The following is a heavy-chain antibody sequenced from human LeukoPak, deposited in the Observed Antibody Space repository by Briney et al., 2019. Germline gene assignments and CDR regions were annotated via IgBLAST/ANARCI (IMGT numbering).Heavy chain of an antibody. CDR3: VRHISVVRGETFDF. J-gene: IGHJ4*02. V-gene: IGHV4-39*01. Sequence: SETLSLTCTVSGGSISSGSNYWGWIRQPPGKGLEWIGSIYYSGSTYYNPSLKSRVTISVDTSKNQFSLKLSSVTAADTAVYYCVRHISVVRGETFDFWGQGSLVTVSS. D-gene: IGHD3-10*01. CDR2: IYYSGST. CDR1: GGSISSGSNY.